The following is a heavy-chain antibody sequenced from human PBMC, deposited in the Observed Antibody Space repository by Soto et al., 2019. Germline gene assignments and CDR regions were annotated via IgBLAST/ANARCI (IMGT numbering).Heavy chain of an antibody. CDR1: GFTFSSYG. Sequence: PGGSLRLSCAASGFTFSSYGMHWVRQAPGKGLEWVAVISYDGSNKYYADSVKGRFTISRDNSKNTLYLQMNSLRAEDTGVYYCAKAEFLWVGGPAPYYYGMDVWGQGTTVTVSS. CDR3: AKAEFLWVGGPAPYYYGMDV. CDR2: ISYDGSNK. V-gene: IGHV3-30*18. J-gene: IGHJ6*02. D-gene: IGHD3-10*01.